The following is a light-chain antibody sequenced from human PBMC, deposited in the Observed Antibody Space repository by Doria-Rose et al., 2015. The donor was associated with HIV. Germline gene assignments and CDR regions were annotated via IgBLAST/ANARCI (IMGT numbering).Light chain of an antibody. CDR2: DVS. V-gene: IGKV3-20*01. CDR3: HQYGTSWT. Sequence: TQSPGALSLSPGERATLSCRASQGFSSTYLAWYQQNPGQATSLLIYDVSTMATGIPDRFSASGSGTDFTLTINRLEPEDVALYYCHQYGTSWTFGQGTKVEI. J-gene: IGKJ1*01. CDR1: QGFSSTY.